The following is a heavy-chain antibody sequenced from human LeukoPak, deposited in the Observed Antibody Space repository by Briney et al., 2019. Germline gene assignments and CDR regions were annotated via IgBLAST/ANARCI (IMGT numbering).Heavy chain of an antibody. J-gene: IGHJ5*02. CDR3: ARARIAVASPRFDP. Sequence: SVKVSCKASRGTFSSYAISWVRQAPGQGLEWMGGIIPIFGTANYARKFQGRVTITTDESTSTAYMELSSLRSEDTAVYYCARARIAVASPRFDPWGQGTLVTVSS. V-gene: IGHV1-69*05. D-gene: IGHD6-19*01. CDR2: IIPIFGTA. CDR1: RGTFSSYA.